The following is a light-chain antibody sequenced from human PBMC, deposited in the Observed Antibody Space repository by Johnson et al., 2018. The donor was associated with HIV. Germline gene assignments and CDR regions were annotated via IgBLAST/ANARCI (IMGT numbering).Light chain of an antibody. Sequence: QSVLTQPPSVSAAPGQKVTISCSGSSSNIGNNYVSWYQHLPGTAPKLLIYENNKRPSGIPDRFSGSKSGTSATLDITGLQTGDEADYYCGTWDSSLSAYVFGTGTKVTVL. J-gene: IGLJ1*01. CDR3: GTWDSSLSAYV. CDR1: SSNIGNNY. CDR2: ENN. V-gene: IGLV1-51*01.